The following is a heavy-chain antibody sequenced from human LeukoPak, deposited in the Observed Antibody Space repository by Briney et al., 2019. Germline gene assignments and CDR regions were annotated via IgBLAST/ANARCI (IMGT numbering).Heavy chain of an antibody. V-gene: IGHV4-39*01. CDR2: IYYSGST. CDR1: GGSISSSSYY. D-gene: IGHD6-6*01. Sequence: SETLSLTCTVSGGSISSSSYYWGWIRQPPGKGLEWIGSIYYSGSTYYNPSLKSRVTISVDTSKNQFSLKLSSVTAADTAVYYCARRDYSSSSNNWFDPWGQGTLVTVSS. CDR3: ARRDYSSSSNNWFDP. J-gene: IGHJ5*02.